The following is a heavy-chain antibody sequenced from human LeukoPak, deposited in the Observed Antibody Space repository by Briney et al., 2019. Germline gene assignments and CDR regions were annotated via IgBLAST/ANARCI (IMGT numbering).Heavy chain of an antibody. V-gene: IGHV3-74*01. CDR3: AREGDVVDTIGSFDY. CDR2: VDNDGSGT. J-gene: IGHJ4*02. D-gene: IGHD5-12*01. CDR1: GFTFSRYW. Sequence: GGSLRLSCEASGFTFSRYWMHWVRQAPGKGLVWVSRVDNDGSGTNYADSVKGRFIISRDNAKNTLYLQMSSLRAEDTAVYYCAREGDVVDTIGSFDYWGQGTLVTVSS.